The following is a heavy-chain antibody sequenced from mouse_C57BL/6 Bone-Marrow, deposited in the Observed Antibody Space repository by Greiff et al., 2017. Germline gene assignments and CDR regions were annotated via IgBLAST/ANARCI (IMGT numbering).Heavy chain of an antibody. CDR3: SRIAY. J-gene: IGHJ3*01. CDR1: GFNIKDDY. Sequence: VKLVESGAELVRPGASVKLSCTASGFNIKDDYMHWVKPRPEQGLEWIGWIDPENGDTEYPSKFQGKATIAVDTSSNTAYLQLSSLTSEDTAVYYCSRIAYWGQGTLVTVSA. CDR2: IDPENGDT. V-gene: IGHV14-4*01.